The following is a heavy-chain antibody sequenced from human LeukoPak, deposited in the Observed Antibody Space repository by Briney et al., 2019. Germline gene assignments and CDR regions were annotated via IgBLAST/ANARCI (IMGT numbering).Heavy chain of an antibody. J-gene: IGHJ3*02. D-gene: IGHD1-26*01. CDR3: ARDLREHGVFDM. V-gene: IGHV3-53*01. CDR2: IYSDGST. Sequence: GGTLRLSCAASGFTFSSYGMSWVRQAPGKGLEWVSEIYSDGSTYYAASVKGRFSISRDNSKNTVSLRMNSLRAEDTAVYYCARDLREHGVFDMWGQGTMVTVSS. CDR1: GFTFSSYG.